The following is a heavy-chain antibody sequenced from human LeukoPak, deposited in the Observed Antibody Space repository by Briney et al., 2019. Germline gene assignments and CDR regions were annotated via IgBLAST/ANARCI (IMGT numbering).Heavy chain of an antibody. CDR2: ISTDGKDK. Sequence: PGGSLRLSCAASGFTLSNYAMHWVRQAPGKGLEWVTVISTDGKDKKYADSVKGRFAISRDNSKNTLDLQMNSLRAEDTGVYYCAKDQKWGPADFYFDSWGQGTLVTVSS. V-gene: IGHV3-30*18. D-gene: IGHD2-2*01. CDR3: AKDQKWGPADFYFDS. CDR1: GFTLSNYA. J-gene: IGHJ4*02.